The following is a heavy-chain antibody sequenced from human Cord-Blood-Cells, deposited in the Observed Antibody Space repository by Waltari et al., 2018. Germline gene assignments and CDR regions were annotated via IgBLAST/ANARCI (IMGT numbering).Heavy chain of an antibody. J-gene: IGHJ4*02. CDR2: IDWDDDK. CDR3: ARLPLGYCSSTSCYDY. D-gene: IGHD2-2*01. CDR1: GFSLSTSGMC. Sequence: GFSLSTSGMCVSWIRQPPWKALEWLARIDWDDDKYYSTSLKTRLTISKDTSKNQVVLTMTNMDPVDTATYYCARLPLGYCSSTSCYDYWGQGTLVTVSS. V-gene: IGHV2-70*11.